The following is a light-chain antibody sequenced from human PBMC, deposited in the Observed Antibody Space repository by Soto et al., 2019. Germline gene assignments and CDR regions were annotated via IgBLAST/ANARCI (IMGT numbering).Light chain of an antibody. CDR1: QTIYSN. Sequence: IGMTQSPATLSVSPGERATLSCRASQTIYSNVAWYQQRPGQPPRLLIYRASSRATGIPARFSGSGSGTEFTLTINSLQSEEFAVDYCQQYQNLWTVGQGTKVDIK. CDR2: RAS. J-gene: IGKJ1*01. V-gene: IGKV3-15*01. CDR3: QQYQNLWT.